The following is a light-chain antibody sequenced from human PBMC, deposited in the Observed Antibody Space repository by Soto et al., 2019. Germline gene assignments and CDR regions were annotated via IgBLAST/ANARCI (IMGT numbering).Light chain of an antibody. CDR1: QSISNY. Sequence: DIQMTQSPSSLSASVGDRVTITCRASQSISNYLNWYQQKPGKAPKLLIFGASSLQSGVPSRFSGRGSGTDFTLTISSLQPEDFAAYYCKQSYSTRWTFGQGNKVEIK. CDR2: GAS. CDR3: KQSYSTRWT. J-gene: IGKJ1*01. V-gene: IGKV1-39*01.